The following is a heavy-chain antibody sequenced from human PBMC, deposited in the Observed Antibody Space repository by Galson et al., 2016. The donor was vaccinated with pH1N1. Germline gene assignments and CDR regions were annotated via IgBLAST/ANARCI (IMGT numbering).Heavy chain of an antibody. CDR3: AREGRSDYGDYDGNYYGMDV. V-gene: IGHV3-11*04. Sequence: SLRLSCAASGFTFSGYYMSWIRQAPGKGLEWVSYISSTGSTIYYADSVKGRFTVSRGNAKNSLYLQMNSLRAEDTAVYYCAREGRSDYGDYDGNYYGMDVWGQGTTVTVSS. CDR1: GFTFSGYY. CDR2: ISSTGSTI. D-gene: IGHD4-17*01. J-gene: IGHJ6*02.